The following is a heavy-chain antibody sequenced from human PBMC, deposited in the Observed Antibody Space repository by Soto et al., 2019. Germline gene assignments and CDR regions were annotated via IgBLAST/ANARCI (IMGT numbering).Heavy chain of an antibody. V-gene: IGHV3-23*01. D-gene: IGHD3-10*01. Sequence: GGSLRLSCAASGFTFSSYAMSWVRQAPGKGLEWVSAISGSGGSTYYADSVKGGFTISRDNSKNTLYLQMNSLRAEDTAVYYGAKVRGYYYYYMDGWGKGTTVTVSS. CDR2: ISGSGGST. CDR1: GFTFSSYA. J-gene: IGHJ6*03. CDR3: AKVRGYYYYYMDG.